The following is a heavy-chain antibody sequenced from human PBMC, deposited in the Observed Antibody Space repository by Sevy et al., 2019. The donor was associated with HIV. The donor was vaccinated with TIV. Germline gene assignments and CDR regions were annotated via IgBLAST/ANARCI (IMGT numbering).Heavy chain of an antibody. CDR2: LSGGGGST. Sequence: GGSLRLSCAASGFTFSSYAMNWVRQAPGKGLEWVSGLSGGGGSTHYADSVKGRFTISRDNSKNTLYLQMSSLRAEDTALYYCAKDRVWELGDAFDIWGQGTMVTVSS. CDR1: GFTFSSYA. D-gene: IGHD1-7*01. J-gene: IGHJ3*02. V-gene: IGHV3-23*01. CDR3: AKDRVWELGDAFDI.